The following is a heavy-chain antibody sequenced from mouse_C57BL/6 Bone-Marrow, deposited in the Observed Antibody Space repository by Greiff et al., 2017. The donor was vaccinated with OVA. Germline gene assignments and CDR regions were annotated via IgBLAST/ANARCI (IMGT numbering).Heavy chain of an antibody. CDR2: ISYSGST. CDR3: ARYSGYPFYAMDY. D-gene: IGHD2-2*01. Sequence: EVQLQQSGPGLAKPSQTLSLTCSVTGYSITSDYWNWIQKFPGNKLEYMGYISYSGSTYYNPSLKSRISITRDTSKNQYYLQLNSVTTEDTATYYCARYSGYPFYAMDYWGQGTSVTVSS. CDR1: GYSITSDY. J-gene: IGHJ4*01. V-gene: IGHV3-8*01.